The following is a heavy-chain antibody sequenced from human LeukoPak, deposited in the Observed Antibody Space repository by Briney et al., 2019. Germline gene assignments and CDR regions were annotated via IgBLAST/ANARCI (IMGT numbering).Heavy chain of an antibody. D-gene: IGHD6-19*01. CDR2: IWYDGSNK. V-gene: IGHV3-33*01. CDR1: GFTFSSYG. Sequence: GRSLRLSCAASGFTFSSYGMHWVRQAPGKGLEWVAVIWYDGSNKYYAGSVKGRFTISRDNSKNTLYLQMNSLRAEDTAVYYCARGSGYSSGWYVWGQGTLVTVSS. CDR3: ARGSGYSSGWYV. J-gene: IGHJ4*02.